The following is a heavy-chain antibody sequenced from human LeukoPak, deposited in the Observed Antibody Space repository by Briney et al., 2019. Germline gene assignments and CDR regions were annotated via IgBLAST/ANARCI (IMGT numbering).Heavy chain of an antibody. J-gene: IGHJ6*03. V-gene: IGHV3-7*01. Sequence: PGGSLRLSCAASGFTFSSYWMSWVRQAPGKGLEWVANIKQDGSEKYYVDSVKGRFTISRDNAKNSLYLQMNSLRAEDTAVYYCARAVSNTYYYGSGSRPFYYYYMDVWGKGTTVTVSS. CDR1: GFTFSSYW. CDR2: IKQDGSEK. CDR3: ARAVSNTYYYGSGSRPFYYYYMDV. D-gene: IGHD3-10*01.